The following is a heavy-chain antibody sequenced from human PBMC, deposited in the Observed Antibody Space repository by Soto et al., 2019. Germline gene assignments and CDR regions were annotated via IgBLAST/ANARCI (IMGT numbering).Heavy chain of an antibody. D-gene: IGHD3-3*01. CDR3: ARTYYDFWSGINWFDP. CDR2: INHSGFT. Sequence: SETLSLTCAVYGGSFSGYYWTWIRQPPGEGLEWIGEINHSGFTTYNPSLKSRLTMSVDTSRSQFSLKLSSVTAADTAVYYCARTYYDFWSGINWFDPWGQGTLVTVSS. V-gene: IGHV4-34*01. J-gene: IGHJ5*02. CDR1: GGSFSGYY.